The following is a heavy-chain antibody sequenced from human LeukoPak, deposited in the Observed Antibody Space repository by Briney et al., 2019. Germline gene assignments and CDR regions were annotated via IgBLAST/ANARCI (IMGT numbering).Heavy chain of an antibody. D-gene: IGHD1-26*01. J-gene: IGHJ4*02. CDR3: ATEPLSGSYRGYYFDY. V-gene: IGHV1-24*01. Sequence: ASVEVSCKVSGYTLTELSMHWVRQAPGKGLVWMGGFDPEDGETIYAQKFQGRVTMTEDTSTDTAYMELSSLRSEDTAVYYCATEPLSGSYRGYYFDYWGQGTLVTVSS. CDR2: FDPEDGET. CDR1: GYTLTELS.